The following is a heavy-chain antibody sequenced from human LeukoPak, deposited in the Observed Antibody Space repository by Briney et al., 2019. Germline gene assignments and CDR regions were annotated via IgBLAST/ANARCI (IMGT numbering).Heavy chain of an antibody. D-gene: IGHD2-15*01. V-gene: IGHV1-8*01. CDR1: GYTFTSYD. CDR2: MNPNSGNT. J-gene: IGHJ3*02. CDR3: ARGGYCSGGSCYPADAFDI. Sequence: GASVKVSCKASGYTFTSYDINWVRQATGRGLEWMGWMNPNSGNTGYAQKFQGRVTMTRNTSISTAYMELSSLRSEDTAVYYCARGGYCSGGSCYPADAFDIWGQGTMVTVSS.